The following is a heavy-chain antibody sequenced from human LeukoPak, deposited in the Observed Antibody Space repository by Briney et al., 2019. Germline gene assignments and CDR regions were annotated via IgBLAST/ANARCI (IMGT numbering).Heavy chain of an antibody. V-gene: IGHV1-8*01. Sequence: ASMKVSCKASGYTFTSYDIIWVRQATGQGLEWMGWMNPNSGYTGYAQNFQGRVTMTRSTSISTAYMELSSLRSEDTAVYYCARGVPGAVAGLDYWGQGTLVTVSS. D-gene: IGHD6-19*01. J-gene: IGHJ4*02. CDR1: GYTFTSYD. CDR2: MNPNSGYT. CDR3: ARGVPGAVAGLDY.